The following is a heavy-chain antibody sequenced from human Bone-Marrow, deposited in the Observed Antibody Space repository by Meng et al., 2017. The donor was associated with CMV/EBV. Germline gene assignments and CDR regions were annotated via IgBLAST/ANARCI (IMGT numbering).Heavy chain of an antibody. J-gene: IGHJ4*02. CDR2: INHSGST. CDR1: GTSISGATW. Sequence: SETLSLTCTVSGTSISGATWWSWVRQPPGKGLEWIGEINHSGSTNYNPSLKSRVTISVDTSKNQFSLKLSSVTAADTAVYYCAREGSTSCYDYWGQGTLVTVSS. CDR3: AREGSTSCYDY. D-gene: IGHD2-2*01. V-gene: IGHV4-4*02.